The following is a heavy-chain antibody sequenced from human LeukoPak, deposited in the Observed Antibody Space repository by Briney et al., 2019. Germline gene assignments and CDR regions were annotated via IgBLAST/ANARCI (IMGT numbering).Heavy chain of an antibody. V-gene: IGHV3-21*01. CDR2: ISSSSSYI. CDR3: ATGIAALNWFDP. J-gene: IGHJ5*02. Sequence: GGSLRLSCAASGFTFSSYSMNWVRQAPGKGLEWVSSISSSSSYIYYADSVKGRFTISRDNAKNSLYLQMNSLRAEGTAVYYCATGIAALNWFDPWGQGTLVTVSS. D-gene: IGHD6-13*01. CDR1: GFTFSSYS.